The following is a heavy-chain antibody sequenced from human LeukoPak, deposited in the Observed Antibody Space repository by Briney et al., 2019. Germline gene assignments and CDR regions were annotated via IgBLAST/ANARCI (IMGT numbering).Heavy chain of an antibody. CDR2: IDHSGST. Sequence: SETLSLTCAVSGYSISSGYYWGWIRQPPEKGLEWIGSIDHSGSTYYNPSLKSRVTISVDTSKTQFSLKLSSVTAADPAVYYCARLYCSSTSCYRWDAFDIWGQGTMVTVSS. CDR3: ARLYCSSTSCYRWDAFDI. D-gene: IGHD2-2*01. V-gene: IGHV4-38-2*01. J-gene: IGHJ3*02. CDR1: GYSISSGYY.